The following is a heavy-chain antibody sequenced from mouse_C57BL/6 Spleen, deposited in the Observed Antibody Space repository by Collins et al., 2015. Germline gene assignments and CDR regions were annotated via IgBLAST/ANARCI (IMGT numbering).Heavy chain of an antibody. D-gene: IGHD1-1*01. CDR2: ISYSGST. Sequence: DVQLQESGPGLVKPSQSLSLTCTVTGYSITSDYAWNWIRQFPGNKLEWMGYISYSGSTSYNPSLKSRISITRDTSKNQFFLQLNSVTTEDTATYYCARGDGSSYFDYWGQGTTLTVSS. CDR3: ARGDGSSYFDY. V-gene: IGHV3-2*02. CDR1: GYSITSDYA. J-gene: IGHJ2*01.